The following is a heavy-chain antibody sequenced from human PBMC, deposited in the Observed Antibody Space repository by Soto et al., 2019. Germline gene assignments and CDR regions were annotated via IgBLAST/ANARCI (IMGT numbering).Heavy chain of an antibody. D-gene: IGHD3-22*01. CDR2: VSGSGDYT. Sequence: EVQLLESGGGLVQPGGSLRLSCAASGFTFSSYAMGWVRQAPGKGLEWVSGVSGSGDYTYYADSVKGRFTISRDNSKNTVYVQMNSLRAEDTAVYYPVVASQEDWFDPWGQGTLVTVSS. V-gene: IGHV3-23*01. J-gene: IGHJ5*02. CDR3: VVASQEDWFDP. CDR1: GFTFSSYA.